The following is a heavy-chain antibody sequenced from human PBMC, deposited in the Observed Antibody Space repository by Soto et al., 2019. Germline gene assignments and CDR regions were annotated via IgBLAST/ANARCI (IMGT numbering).Heavy chain of an antibody. V-gene: IGHV3-23*01. CDR1: GFTFSSYA. CDR3: AKSPQKLPVDYDYVWGSYRSGAFDY. D-gene: IGHD3-16*02. CDR2: ISGSGGST. J-gene: IGHJ4*02. Sequence: GGSLRLSCAASGFTFSSYAMSWVRQAPGKGLEWVSAISGSGGSTYYADSVKGRFTISRDNAKNTLYLQMNSLRAEDTAVYYCAKSPQKLPVDYDYVWGSYRSGAFDYWGQGTLVTVSS.